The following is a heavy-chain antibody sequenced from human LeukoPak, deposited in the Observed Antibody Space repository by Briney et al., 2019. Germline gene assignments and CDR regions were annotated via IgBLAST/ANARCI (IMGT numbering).Heavy chain of an antibody. CDR1: GFTFSSYL. D-gene: IGHD1-26*01. J-gene: IGHJ5*02. CDR2: IREDGSDK. Sequence: GGSLRLSCAASGFTFSSYLMTWVRQAPGKGLEWVANIREDGSDKYYLDSVKGRFTISRDNAKKSLYLEMTDLRTEDTAVYYCARDRSGSYRDGWFDPWGQGTPVTVSS. CDR3: ARDRSGSYRDGWFDP. V-gene: IGHV3-7*01.